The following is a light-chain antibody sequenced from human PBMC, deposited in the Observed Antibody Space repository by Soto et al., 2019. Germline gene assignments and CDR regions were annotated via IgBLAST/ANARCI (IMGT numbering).Light chain of an antibody. CDR1: STDVGGYNY. Sequence: QSALTQPPSVSGAPGQTITISCTGTSTDVGGYNYVSWYHQHPGKAPKLIIYEVSNRPSGVSNRFSGSKSGKTASLTISGLQAEDEGDYYCSSYTGSSALLFGGGTKVTVL. J-gene: IGLJ2*01. CDR2: EVS. CDR3: SSYTGSSALL. V-gene: IGLV2-14*01.